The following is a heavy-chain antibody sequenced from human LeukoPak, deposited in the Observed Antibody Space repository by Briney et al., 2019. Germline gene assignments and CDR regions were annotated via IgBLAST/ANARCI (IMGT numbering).Heavy chain of an antibody. CDR1: GGSISSGGYY. CDR3: ARDHLAAAGNNWFDP. CDR2: IYYSGST. J-gene: IGHJ5*02. Sequence: SQTLSLTCSVSGGSISSGGYYWSWIRQHPGKGLEWIGYIYYSGSTYYNSSLKSRVTISVDTSKNQFSLKLSSVTAADTAVYYCARDHLAAAGNNWFDPWGQGTLVTVSS. V-gene: IGHV4-31*03. D-gene: IGHD6-13*01.